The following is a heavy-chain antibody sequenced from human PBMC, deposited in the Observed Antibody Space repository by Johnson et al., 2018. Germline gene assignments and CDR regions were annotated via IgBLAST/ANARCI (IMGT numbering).Heavy chain of an antibody. CDR1: GFTFSSYG. CDR2: ISSDGSNK. Sequence: VQLVESGGGVVQPGRSLRLSCAASGFTFSSYGMHWVRQAPGKGLEWVAVISSDGSNKYYTDSVKGRFTISRDNSKNTLYLQMNSLRAEDTAVYYCAREMATDDAFDIWGQGTMVTVSS. D-gene: IGHD5-24*01. J-gene: IGHJ3*02. V-gene: IGHV3-30*03. CDR3: AREMATDDAFDI.